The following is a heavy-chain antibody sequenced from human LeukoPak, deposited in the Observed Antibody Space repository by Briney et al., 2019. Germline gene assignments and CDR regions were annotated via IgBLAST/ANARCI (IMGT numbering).Heavy chain of an antibody. J-gene: IGHJ3*02. V-gene: IGHV4-34*01. Sequence: SETLSLTCAVYGGSFSGYYWSWIRQPPGKGLEWIGEINHSGSTNYNPSLKSRVTISVDTSKNQFSLKLSSVTAADTAVYYCARREGVVVPAAILAFDIWGQGTMVTVSS. CDR2: INHSGST. D-gene: IGHD2-2*01. CDR1: GGSFSGYY. CDR3: ARREGVVVPAAILAFDI.